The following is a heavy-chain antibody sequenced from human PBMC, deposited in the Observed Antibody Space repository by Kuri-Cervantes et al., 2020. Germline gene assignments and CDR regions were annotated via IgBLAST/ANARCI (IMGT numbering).Heavy chain of an antibody. J-gene: IGHJ4*02. CDR3: AKVLRRHIVVVPAALPLDY. Sequence: GESLKISCAASGFTFSDHYMDWVRQAPGKGLEWVGRIRNKANSYTTEYAASVKGRFIISRDDSMNSLFLQMNSLRAEDTAVYYCAKVLRRHIVVVPAALPLDYWGQGTLVTVSS. CDR1: GFTFSDHY. CDR2: IRNKANSYTT. D-gene: IGHD2-2*02. V-gene: IGHV3-72*01.